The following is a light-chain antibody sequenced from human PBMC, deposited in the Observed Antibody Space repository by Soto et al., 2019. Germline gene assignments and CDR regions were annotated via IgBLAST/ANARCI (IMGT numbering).Light chain of an antibody. V-gene: IGLV2-8*01. CDR1: SSDVGGYNY. J-gene: IGLJ1*01. Sequence: QSVLPQPPSASGSPGQSVTISCTGTSSDVGGYNYVSWYQQHPGKAPKLMIYGVSKRPSGVPDRFSGSKSGNTASLTVSGLQAEDEADYYCISYAGSNLLYVFGTGTKVTVL. CDR3: ISYAGSNLLYV. CDR2: GVS.